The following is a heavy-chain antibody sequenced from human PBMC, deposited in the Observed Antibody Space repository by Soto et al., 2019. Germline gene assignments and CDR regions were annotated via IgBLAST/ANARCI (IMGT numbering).Heavy chain of an antibody. J-gene: IGHJ5*02. D-gene: IGHD3-16*02. Sequence: SETLSLTCAVYGGSFSGYYWSWIRQPPGKGLEWIGEINHSGSTNYNPSLKSRVTISVDTSKNQFSLKLSSVTAADTAVYYCARGRIAYDYVWGSYRHNWFDPWGQGTLVTVSS. CDR3: ARGRIAYDYVWGSYRHNWFDP. CDR1: GGSFSGYY. V-gene: IGHV4-34*01. CDR2: INHSGST.